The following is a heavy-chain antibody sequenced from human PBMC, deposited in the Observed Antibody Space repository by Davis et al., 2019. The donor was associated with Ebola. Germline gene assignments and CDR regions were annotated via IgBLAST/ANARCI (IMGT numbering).Heavy chain of an antibody. J-gene: IGHJ4*02. Sequence: GGSLRLSCAASGFIFSNYAMSWVRQAPGKGLEWVSGITGSGGGTYYADSLKGRFTISRDNAKNSLYLQMNSLRAEDTAVYYCARVVTMIVVTWGQGTLVTVSS. CDR3: ARVVTMIVVT. CDR2: ITGSGGGT. V-gene: IGHV3-23*01. CDR1: GFIFSNYA. D-gene: IGHD3-22*01.